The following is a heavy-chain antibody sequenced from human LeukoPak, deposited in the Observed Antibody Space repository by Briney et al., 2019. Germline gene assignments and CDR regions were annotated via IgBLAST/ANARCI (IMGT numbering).Heavy chain of an antibody. D-gene: IGHD3-16*02. CDR3: ARGLYFEKLSLYRPLDY. CDR2: IKEDGSAK. Sequence: GGSLILSCAASGFTFSNFWMNWVRQAPGKGLEWVANIKEDGSAKYFVDSVKGRFTVSRATAHNSMFLQMNRLRAEDTAVYYCARGLYFEKLSLYRPLDYWGQGTLVAVSS. V-gene: IGHV3-7*01. J-gene: IGHJ4*02. CDR1: GFTFSNFW.